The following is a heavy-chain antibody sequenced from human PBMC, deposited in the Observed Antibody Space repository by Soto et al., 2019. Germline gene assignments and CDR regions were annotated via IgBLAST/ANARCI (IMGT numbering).Heavy chain of an antibody. CDR2: IYYSGST. CDR1: GGSISSDS. CDR3: ARGNGVQARKYYDFWSGYSNRMDV. J-gene: IGHJ6*02. V-gene: IGHV4-59*01. Sequence: SAPLSLTFTVSGGSISSDSWSWLRQPSGKGLVWIGYIYYSGSTNYNPSLKSRVTISVDTSKNQSSLKLSSVTAADTAVYYCARGNGVQARKYYDFWSGYSNRMDVWGQGTMVTVSS. D-gene: IGHD3-3*01.